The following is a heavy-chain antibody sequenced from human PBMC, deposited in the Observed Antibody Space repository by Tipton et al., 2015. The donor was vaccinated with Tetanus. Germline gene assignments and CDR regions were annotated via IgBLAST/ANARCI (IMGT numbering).Heavy chain of an antibody. Sequence: TLSLTCTVSGGSISSGGYYWSWIRQHPGKGLEWIGYIYYSGSTYYNPSLKSRVTISVDTSKNQFSLKLSSVTAADTAVYYCARAGATGGAFDIWGQGTMVTVSS. CDR2: IYYSGST. J-gene: IGHJ3*02. D-gene: IGHD1-26*01. CDR3: ARAGATGGAFDI. CDR1: GGSISSGGYY. V-gene: IGHV4-31*03.